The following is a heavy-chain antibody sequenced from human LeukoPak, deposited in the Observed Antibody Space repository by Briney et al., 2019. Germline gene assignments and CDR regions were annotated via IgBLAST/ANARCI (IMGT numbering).Heavy chain of an antibody. D-gene: IGHD5-18*01. CDR1: GLTFSSYG. J-gene: IGHJ6*03. V-gene: IGHV3-30*02. Sequence: PGGSLRLSCAASGLTFSSYGMHWVRQAPHKGLEWVAFIPYDGSNEYYADSVKGRFTISRDNSKNTLYLQMNSLRAEDTAVYYCARDLRGYSYGYFSYMDVWGKGTTVTVSS. CDR3: ARDLRGYSYGYFSYMDV. CDR2: IPYDGSNE.